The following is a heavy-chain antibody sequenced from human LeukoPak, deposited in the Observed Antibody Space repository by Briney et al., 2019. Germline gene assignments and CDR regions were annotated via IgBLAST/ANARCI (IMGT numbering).Heavy chain of an antibody. J-gene: IGHJ5*02. Sequence: GGSLRLSCAASGFTFSSYSMSWVRQAPGKGLEWVGRIKRKTDGGTTDYAAPVKGRFTISRDDSKNTLFLQMNSLKTEDTAVYYCTTGAMIVSWGQGTLVTVSS. CDR1: GFTFSSYS. V-gene: IGHV3-15*01. CDR3: TTGAMIVS. D-gene: IGHD3-22*01. CDR2: IKRKTDGGTT.